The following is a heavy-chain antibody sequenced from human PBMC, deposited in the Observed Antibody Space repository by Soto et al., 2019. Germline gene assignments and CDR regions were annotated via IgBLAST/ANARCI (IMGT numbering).Heavy chain of an antibody. D-gene: IGHD3-16*01. CDR1: GFTFSGYG. CDR3: ARDGVGATAFWGYLDY. V-gene: IGHV3-33*01. J-gene: IGHJ4*02. Sequence: QVQLVESWGGVVQPGRSLRLSCVASGFTFSGYGMHWVRQAPGKGLERVAIIRYDGSNIYYADSVRGRFAISRDNSKNTLFLQMDSLGAEDTAVYYCARDGVGATAFWGYLDYWGQGDLVTVSS. CDR2: IRYDGSNI.